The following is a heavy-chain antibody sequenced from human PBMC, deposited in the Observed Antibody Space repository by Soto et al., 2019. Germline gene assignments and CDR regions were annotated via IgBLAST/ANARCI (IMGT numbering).Heavy chain of an antibody. CDR2: ISYDGSNK. Sequence: QVQLVESGGGVVQPGRSLRLSCAASGFTFSSYAMHWVRQAPGKGLEWVAVISYDGSNKYYADSVKGRFTISRDNSKNTLYLQMNSLRAEDTAGYYCARVDYDSSGKYNWFDPWGQGTLVTVSS. D-gene: IGHD3-22*01. J-gene: IGHJ5*02. V-gene: IGHV3-30-3*01. CDR3: ARVDYDSSGKYNWFDP. CDR1: GFTFSSYA.